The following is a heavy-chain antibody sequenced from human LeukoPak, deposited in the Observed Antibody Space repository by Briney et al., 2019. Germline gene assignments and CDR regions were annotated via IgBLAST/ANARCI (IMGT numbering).Heavy chain of an antibody. CDR1: GFTFDDYG. D-gene: IGHD6-13*01. J-gene: IGHJ5*02. CDR3: ARDHGGSSWYRWFDP. CDR2: INRIGSIT. V-gene: IGHV3-20*04. Sequence: GGSLRLSCTGSGFTFDDYGMSWVRQVPGKGLEWVSGINRIGSITGNADSVKGRFTISRDNSKNTLYLQMNSLRAEDTAVYYCARDHGGSSWYRWFDPWGQGTLVTVSS.